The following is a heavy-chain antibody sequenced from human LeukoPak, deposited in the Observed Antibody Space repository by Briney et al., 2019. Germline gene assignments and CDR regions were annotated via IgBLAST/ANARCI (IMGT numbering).Heavy chain of an antibody. CDR3: ARASLLRYFDW. Sequence: GGSLRLSCAASGFTFSSYDMHWVRQATGKGLEWVSAIGTAGDTYYPGSVKGRFTISRENAKNSLYLQMNSLRAGDTAVYYCARASLLRYFDWWGQGTLVTVFS. CDR2: IGTAGDT. J-gene: IGHJ4*02. CDR1: GFTFSSYD. V-gene: IGHV3-13*01. D-gene: IGHD3-9*01.